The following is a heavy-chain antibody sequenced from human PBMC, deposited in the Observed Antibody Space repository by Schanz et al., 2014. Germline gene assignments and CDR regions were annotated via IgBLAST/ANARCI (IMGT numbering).Heavy chain of an antibody. Sequence: QVQLQESGPGLVKPSQTLSLTCTVSGGSISSATYYWSWVRQPAGKALEWVGRVFPNGITNYNPSLKSRVPISRHTSKSRFSLTLTSLTAADTAVYYCARDTTWRLDLWGRGTLVTVSS. CDR1: GGSISSATYY. CDR2: VFPNGIT. V-gene: IGHV4-61*02. D-gene: IGHD1-1*01. J-gene: IGHJ2*01. CDR3: ARDTTWRLDL.